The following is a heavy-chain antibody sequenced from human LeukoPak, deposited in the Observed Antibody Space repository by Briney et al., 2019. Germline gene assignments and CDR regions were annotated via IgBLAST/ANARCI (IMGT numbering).Heavy chain of an antibody. CDR1: GASMNTDY. Sequence: SATLSLTCTVSGASMNTDYWSWIRQPAGQGLEWIGRIYTRGDTNYNPSLKSRVTMSVDTSKNQFSLRLISVTAADTGVYYCARVRDRTSYFGDLDIWGHGTMVTVSS. J-gene: IGHJ3*02. D-gene: IGHD3/OR15-3a*01. V-gene: IGHV4-4*07. CDR3: ARVRDRTSYFGDLDI. CDR2: IYTRGDT.